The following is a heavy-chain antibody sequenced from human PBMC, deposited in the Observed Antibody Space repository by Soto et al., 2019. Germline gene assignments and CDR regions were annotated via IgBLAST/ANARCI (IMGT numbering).Heavy chain of an antibody. D-gene: IGHD3-22*01. CDR3: ANSGYRNAFDI. V-gene: IGHV3-43*01. CDR1: GFTFDDYT. J-gene: IGHJ3*02. CDR2: ISWDGGST. Sequence: GGSLRLSCAASGFTFDDYTMHWVRQAPGKGLEWVSLISWDGGSTYYADSVKGRFTISRDNSKNSLYLQMNSLRTEDTALYYCANSGYRNAFDIWGQGTMVTVSS.